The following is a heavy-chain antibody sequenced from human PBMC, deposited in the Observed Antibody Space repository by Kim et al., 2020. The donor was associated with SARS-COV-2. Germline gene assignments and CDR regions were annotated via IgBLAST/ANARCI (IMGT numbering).Heavy chain of an antibody. Sequence: GGSLRLSCAASGFTFSSYAMHWVRQAPGKGLEWVAVISYDGSNKYYADSVKGRFTISRDNSKNTLYLQMNSLRAEDTAVYYCARINSGSYRGYFDYWGQGTLVTVSS. CDR2: ISYDGSNK. V-gene: IGHV3-30-3*01. CDR1: GFTFSSYA. CDR3: ARINSGSYRGYFDY. J-gene: IGHJ4*02. D-gene: IGHD1-26*01.